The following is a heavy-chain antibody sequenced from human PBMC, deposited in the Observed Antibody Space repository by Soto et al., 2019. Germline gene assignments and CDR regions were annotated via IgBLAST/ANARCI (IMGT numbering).Heavy chain of an antibody. D-gene: IGHD3-9*01. CDR3: ARDQAGQHYFNAFDI. CDR1: GFTLSRYW. Sequence: AGSLRLSCAASGFTLSRYWMSWVRQAPGKGLEWVANIKQDGSEKYYVDSVKGRFTISRDNAKNSLYLQMNSLRAEDTAVYYCARDQAGQHYFNAFDIWGQGTMVTVSS. V-gene: IGHV3-7*01. CDR2: IKQDGSEK. J-gene: IGHJ3*02.